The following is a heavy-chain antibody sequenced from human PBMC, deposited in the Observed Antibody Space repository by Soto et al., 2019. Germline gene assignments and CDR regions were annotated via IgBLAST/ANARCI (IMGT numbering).Heavy chain of an antibody. J-gene: IGHJ6*02. V-gene: IGHV4-4*02. CDR1: GGSISSSNW. Sequence: PSETRSLTCAVSGGSISSSNWWSWVRQPPGKGLEWIGEIYHSGSTNYNPSLKSRVTISVDKSKNQFSLKLSSVTAADTAVYYCARVRIDTMVRGVMDYYGMDVWGQGTTVTVS. CDR3: ARVRIDTMVRGVMDYYGMDV. CDR2: IYHSGST. D-gene: IGHD3-10*01.